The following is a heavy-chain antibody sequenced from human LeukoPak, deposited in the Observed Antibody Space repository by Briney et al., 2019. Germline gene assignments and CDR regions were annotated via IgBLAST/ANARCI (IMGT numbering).Heavy chain of an antibody. CDR2: IYTSGST. Sequence: PSETLSLTCTVSGGSITSYYWSWLRQPAGKGLEWIGRIYTSGSTNYNPSLKSRVTMSVDTPKSQFSLKLSSVTAADTAVYYCAMHGGDWTFASWGQGTLVTVSS. CDR3: AMHGGDWTFAS. CDR1: GGSITSYY. D-gene: IGHD2-21*01. J-gene: IGHJ4*02. V-gene: IGHV4-4*07.